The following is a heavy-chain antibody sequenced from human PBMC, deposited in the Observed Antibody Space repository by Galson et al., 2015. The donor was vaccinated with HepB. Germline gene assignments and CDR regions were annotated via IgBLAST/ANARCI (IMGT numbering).Heavy chain of an antibody. V-gene: IGHV3-23*01. CDR2: IGSVGDDI. CDR1: GFTFTSHA. Sequence: SLRLSCAASGFTFTSHAINWVRQAPGKGPEWVSVIGSVGDDIHYADSVKGRFTISRDNSKKTVYLQMDRLGAEDTAVYYCSGRRKWYSMDIWGQGTSVTDSS. CDR3: SGRRKWYSMDI. D-gene: IGHD1-1*01. J-gene: IGHJ6*02.